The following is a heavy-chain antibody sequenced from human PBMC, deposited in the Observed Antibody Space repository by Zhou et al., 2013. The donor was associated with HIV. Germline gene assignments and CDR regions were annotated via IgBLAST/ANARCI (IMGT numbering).Heavy chain of an antibody. CDR2: IIPILGIA. D-gene: IGHD3-16*01. J-gene: IGHJ4*02. Sequence: QVQLVQSGAEVKKPGSSVKVSCKASGGTFSSYAISWVRQAPGQGLEWMGRIIPILGIANYAQKFQGRVTITADKSTSTAYMELSSLRSEDTAVYYCAISLYDYIWEDYFDYWGQGTLVTVSS. CDR1: GGTFSSYA. V-gene: IGHV1-69*04. CDR3: AISLYDYIWEDYFDY.